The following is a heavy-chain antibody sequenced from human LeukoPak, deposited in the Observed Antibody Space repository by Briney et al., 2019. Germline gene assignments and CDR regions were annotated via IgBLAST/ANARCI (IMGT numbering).Heavy chain of an antibody. CDR1: GGSFSGYY. V-gene: IGHV4-34*01. CDR3: ARGHPRYCSSTSCYGGWFDP. CDR2: INHSGST. Sequence: SETLSLTCAVYGGSFSGYYWSWLRQPPGKGLEWIGEINHSGSTNYNPSLKSRVTISVDTSKNQFSLKLSSVTAADTAVFYCARGHPRYCSSTSCYGGWFDPWGQGTLVTVSS. D-gene: IGHD2-2*01. J-gene: IGHJ5*02.